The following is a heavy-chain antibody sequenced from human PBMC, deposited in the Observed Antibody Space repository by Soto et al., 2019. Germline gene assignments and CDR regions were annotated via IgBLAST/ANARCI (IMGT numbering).Heavy chain of an antibody. CDR3: AKDMGDRLHTYGMDV. Sequence: GGSLRLCCAASGFTFSSYAMSWVRQAPGKGLEWVSAISGSGGSTYYADSVKGRFTISRDNSKNTLYLQMNSLRAEDTAVYYCAKDMGDRLHTYGMDVWGQGTTVTVSS. D-gene: IGHD3-16*01. CDR1: GFTFSSYA. CDR2: ISGSGGST. V-gene: IGHV3-23*01. J-gene: IGHJ6*02.